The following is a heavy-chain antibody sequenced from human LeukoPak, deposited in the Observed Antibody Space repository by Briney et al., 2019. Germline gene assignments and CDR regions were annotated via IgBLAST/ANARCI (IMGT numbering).Heavy chain of an antibody. V-gene: IGHV3-66*01. CDR3: AKDAITARYYYDSSGYSDAFDI. CDR2: IYSGGST. CDR1: GFTVSSNY. D-gene: IGHD3-22*01. J-gene: IGHJ3*02. Sequence: GGSLRLSCAASGFTVSSNYMSWVRQAPGKGLEWVSVIYSGGSTYYADSVKGRFTISRDNSKNTLYLQMNSLRAEDTAVYYCAKDAITARYYYDSSGYSDAFDIWGQGAMVTVSS.